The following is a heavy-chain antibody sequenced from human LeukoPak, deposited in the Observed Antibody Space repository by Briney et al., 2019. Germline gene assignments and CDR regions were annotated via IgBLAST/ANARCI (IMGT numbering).Heavy chain of an antibody. J-gene: IGHJ4*02. Sequence: GGSLRLSCAASGFTFSSYWMSWARQAPGKGLEWVANIKQDGSDKYYVDSVKGRFTISKDNAKSSLYLQMNSLRAEDTAVYYCARGTLNAAAGKLDYWGQGTLATVSS. V-gene: IGHV3-7*03. CDR3: ARGTLNAAAGKLDY. D-gene: IGHD6-13*01. CDR2: IKQDGSDK. CDR1: GFTFSSYW.